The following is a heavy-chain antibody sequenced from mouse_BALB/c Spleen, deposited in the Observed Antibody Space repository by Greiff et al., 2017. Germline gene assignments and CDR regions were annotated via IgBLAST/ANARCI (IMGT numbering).Heavy chain of an antibody. V-gene: IGHV8-12*01. CDR3: ARRAGDYEKAWFAY. CDR1: GFSLSTSGMG. D-gene: IGHD2-4*01. Sequence: QVTLKESGPGILQPSQTLSLTCSFSGFSLSTSGMGVSWIRQPSGKGLEWLAHIYWDDDKRYNPSLKSRLTISKDTSRNQVFLKITSVDTADTATYYCARRAGDYEKAWFAYWGQGTLVTVSA. CDR2: IYWDDDK. J-gene: IGHJ3*01.